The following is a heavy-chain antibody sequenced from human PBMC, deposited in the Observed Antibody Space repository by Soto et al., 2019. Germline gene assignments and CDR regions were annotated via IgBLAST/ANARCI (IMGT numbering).Heavy chain of an antibody. D-gene: IGHD6-19*01. CDR1: GGSISSSYSY. Sequence: QLQLQESGPRLVKPSETLSLTCPVSGGSISSSYSYWAWIRQPPGMGLEWIGTIYYSGTTYSNPSLTSRVTISIDPSKNQFSLKLRSLTAADTAVYYCARLVAVSYFDYWGQETLVTVSS. CDR3: ARLVAVSYFDY. CDR2: IYYSGTT. J-gene: IGHJ4*02. V-gene: IGHV4-39*01.